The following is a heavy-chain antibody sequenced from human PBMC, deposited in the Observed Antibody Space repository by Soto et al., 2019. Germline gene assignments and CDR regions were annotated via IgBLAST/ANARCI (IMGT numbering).Heavy chain of an antibody. CDR2: FYYSGST. CDR1: GGSISSSSYY. V-gene: IGHV4-39*01. CDR3: ARISEASRYMDV. J-gene: IGHJ6*03. Sequence: QLQLEESGPGLVKPSETLSLTCTVSGGSISSSSYYWGWIRQSPGKGLEWIGSFYYSGSTYYSPSLRSRVTISGDTSRKQISLRLSSVTAADTAVYYCARISEASRYMDVWGKGTTVSVSS.